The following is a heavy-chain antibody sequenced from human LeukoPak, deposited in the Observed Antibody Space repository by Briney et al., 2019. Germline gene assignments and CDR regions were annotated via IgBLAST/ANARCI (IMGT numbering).Heavy chain of an antibody. D-gene: IGHD1-26*01. Sequence: PGGSLRLSCAASGFIFSSYWMCWVRQAPGKGLEWVANIKQDGTEKYYVDSVKGRFTISRDNAKNSLYLQMNSLRAEDTAVYYCARAPIGRAYTFDIWGLGTMVTVSS. CDR1: GFIFSSYW. CDR3: ARAPIGRAYTFDI. CDR2: IKQDGTEK. J-gene: IGHJ3*02. V-gene: IGHV3-7*01.